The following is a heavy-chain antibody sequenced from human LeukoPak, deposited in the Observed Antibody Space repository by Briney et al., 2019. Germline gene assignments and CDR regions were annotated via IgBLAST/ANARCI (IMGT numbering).Heavy chain of an antibody. CDR1: GFSFSSHW. V-gene: IGHV3-7*05. Sequence: GGSLRLSCVASGFSFSSHWMSWVRQAPGKGLEWVANIKQDGSEKYYVDSVKGRFTISRDNAKNSLYLQMNSLRAEDTAVYYCARESSGRDAFDIWGQGTMVTVSS. CDR3: ARESSGRDAFDI. J-gene: IGHJ3*02. D-gene: IGHD6-25*01. CDR2: IKQDGSEK.